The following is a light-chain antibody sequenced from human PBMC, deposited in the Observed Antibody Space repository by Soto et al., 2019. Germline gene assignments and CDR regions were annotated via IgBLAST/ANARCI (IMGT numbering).Light chain of an antibody. V-gene: IGKV3-20*01. CDR3: QPYDTSPLT. J-gene: IGKJ4*01. CDR1: QRVSSTY. Sequence: VLTQSPGTLSFSPGERATLSCRPSQRVSSTYFAWHQQNPGQAPRLLIYGPSNRAPRIPDRSSGSGSATDFTLTISRLEPEDFAVYYCQPYDTSPLTFGGGTKVDIK. CDR2: GPS.